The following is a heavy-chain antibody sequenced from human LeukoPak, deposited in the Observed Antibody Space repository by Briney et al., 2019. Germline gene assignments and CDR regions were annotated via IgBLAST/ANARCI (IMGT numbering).Heavy chain of an antibody. CDR2: MSFDGTHI. D-gene: IGHD3-10*02. J-gene: IGHJ6*02. CDR1: GFTFSSYA. CDR3: ARCSGYGMDV. V-gene: IGHV3-30-3*01. Sequence: GGSLRLSCAASGFTFSSYAMHWVRQAPGKGLGWVAVMSFDGTHIYYADSVKGRFTISRDNSKNTLYLQMNSLRDEDTAVYHCARCSGYGMDVWGQGTTVTVSS.